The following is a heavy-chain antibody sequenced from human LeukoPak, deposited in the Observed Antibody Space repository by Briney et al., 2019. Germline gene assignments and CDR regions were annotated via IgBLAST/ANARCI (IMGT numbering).Heavy chain of an antibody. CDR1: GYTFTSYG. V-gene: IGHV1-18*01. CDR3: ARDLGWAVAGTGYFQH. CDR2: ISAKKGNT. J-gene: IGHJ1*01. D-gene: IGHD6-19*01. Sequence: ASVKVSCKASGYTFTSYGISWVRQAPGQGLEWMGWISAKKGNTDYAQKLQGRVTMTTDTSTSTAYMELRSLRSDDTAVYYCARDLGWAVAGTGYFQHWGQGTLVTVSS.